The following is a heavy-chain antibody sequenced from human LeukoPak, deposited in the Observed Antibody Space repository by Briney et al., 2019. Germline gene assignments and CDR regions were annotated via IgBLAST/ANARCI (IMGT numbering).Heavy chain of an antibody. V-gene: IGHV1-18*01. CDR1: GYTFTSYG. CDR2: ISAYNGNT. Sequence: ASVKVSCKASGYTFTSYGISWVRQAPEQGPEWMGWISAYNGNTNYAQKLQGRVTMTTDTSTSTAYMELRSLRSDDTAVYYCARDRYYGSGSYSPADYWGQGTLVTVSS. CDR3: ARDRYYGSGSYSPADY. D-gene: IGHD3-10*01. J-gene: IGHJ4*02.